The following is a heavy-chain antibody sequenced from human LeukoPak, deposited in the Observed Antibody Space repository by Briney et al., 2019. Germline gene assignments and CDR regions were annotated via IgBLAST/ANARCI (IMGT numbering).Heavy chain of an antibody. CDR1: GFTFSNYA. CDR3: VNQISGWVY. CDR2: ISGSGVRT. V-gene: IGHV3-23*01. Sequence: GGSLRLSCAASGFTFSNYAISWVRQAPGKGLEWVSAISGSGVRTYYADSVKGRFTISRDNSKNTLYLQMSSLRPEDTAVYYCVNQISGWVYWGQGTLVTVSS. J-gene: IGHJ4*02. D-gene: IGHD6-19*01.